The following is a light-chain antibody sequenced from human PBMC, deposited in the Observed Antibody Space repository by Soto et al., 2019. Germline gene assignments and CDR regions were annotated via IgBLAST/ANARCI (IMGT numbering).Light chain of an antibody. CDR1: QTITFNF. J-gene: IGKJ4*01. CDR3: QHYGDSNPT. Sequence: IVLTQSPVTLSLSPGEVATLSCGASQTITFNFLAWYQQKPGLAPRLLVYDASIRADGIPDRFSGSVSGTDFTLTISRLEPEDCAMYYCQHYGDSNPTFGGGTRVEI. V-gene: IGKV3D-20*01. CDR2: DAS.